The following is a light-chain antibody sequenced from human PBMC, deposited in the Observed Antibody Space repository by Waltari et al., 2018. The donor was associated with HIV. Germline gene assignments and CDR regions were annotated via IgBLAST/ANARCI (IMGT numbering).Light chain of an antibody. CDR1: SSNIGSNT. J-gene: IGLJ7*01. V-gene: IGLV1-44*01. CDR3: AVWDDSLNGAV. CDR2: TNN. Sequence: QSVLTQPPSASGTPGQRVTISCSGSSSNIGSNTVNWYQQLPGTAPKLLIYTNNQRPSGVPDRFSGSQSGTSASLAISGLQSEDEAEYYCAVWDDSLNGAVFGGGTQLTVL.